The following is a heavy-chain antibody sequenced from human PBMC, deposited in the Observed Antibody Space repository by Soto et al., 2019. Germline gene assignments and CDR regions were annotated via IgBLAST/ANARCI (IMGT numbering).Heavy chain of an antibody. J-gene: IGHJ5*02. D-gene: IGHD3-22*01. CDR1: GGTFSSYA. Sequence: QVQLVQSGAEVKKPGSSVKVSCKASGGTFSSYAISWVRQAPGQGLEWMGGIIPIFGTANYAQKCQGRVTITADESTSIAYMELSSLRSEDTAVYYCARYHDRLNWFDPWGQGTLVTVSS. CDR3: ARYHDRLNWFDP. CDR2: IIPIFGTA. V-gene: IGHV1-69*01.